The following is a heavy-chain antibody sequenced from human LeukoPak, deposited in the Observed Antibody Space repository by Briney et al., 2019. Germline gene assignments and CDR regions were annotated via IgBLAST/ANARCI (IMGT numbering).Heavy chain of an antibody. V-gene: IGHV3-74*01. J-gene: IGHJ4*02. Sequence: GGSLRLSCAASGFTFSSYWMHWVRQAPGKGLVWVSRINSDGSSTSYADSVKGRFTISRDNAKNTLYLQMNSLRAEDTAVYYCAKDRDPGIAVAGTRFDYWGQGTLVTVSS. CDR1: GFTFSSYW. D-gene: IGHD6-19*01. CDR2: INSDGSST. CDR3: AKDRDPGIAVAGTRFDY.